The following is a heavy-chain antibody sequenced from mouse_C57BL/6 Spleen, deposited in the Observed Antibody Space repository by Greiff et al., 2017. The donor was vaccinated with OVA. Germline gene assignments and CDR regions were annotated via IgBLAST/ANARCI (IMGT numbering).Heavy chain of an antibody. CDR1: GYTFTSYW. CDR2: IYPGSGST. D-gene: IGHD2-2*01. V-gene: IGHV1-55*01. J-gene: IGHJ4*01. Sequence: VQLQQPGAELVKPGASVKMSCKASGYTFTSYWITWVKQRPGQGLEWIGDIYPGSGSTNYNEKFMSKATPTVDTSSSTAYMQLSSLTSEDSAVYYCAIYYGYDPYAMDYWGQGTSVTVSS. CDR3: AIYYGYDPYAMDY.